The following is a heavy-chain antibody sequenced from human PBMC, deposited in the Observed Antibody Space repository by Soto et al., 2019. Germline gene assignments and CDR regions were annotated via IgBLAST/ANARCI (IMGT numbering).Heavy chain of an antibody. J-gene: IGHJ4*02. CDR1: GGSISSSSYY. V-gene: IGHV4-39*01. CDR2: IYYSGRT. CDR3: AYRDWY. Sequence: QLQLQESGPGLVKPSETLSLTCTVSGGSISSSSYYWGWIRQPPGKGLAWIGSIYYSGRTYYHPSLQSRVTISVDTSKNQFSLKLSSVTAADTAVYYCAYRDWYWGQGTLVTVSS. D-gene: IGHD3-9*01.